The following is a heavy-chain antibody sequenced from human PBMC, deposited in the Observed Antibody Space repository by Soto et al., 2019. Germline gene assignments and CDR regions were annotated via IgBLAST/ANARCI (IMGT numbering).Heavy chain of an antibody. CDR2: IIPIFGTA. V-gene: IGHV1-69*13. CDR3: ASSYHYGGNRGSHWYFDL. CDR1: GGTFSSYA. Sequence: ASVKVSCKASGGTFSSYAISWVRQAPGQGLEWMGGIIPIFGTANYAQKFQGRVTITADESTSTAYMELRRLRSEDTAVYYCASSYHYGGNRGSHWYFDLWGRGTLVTVSS. J-gene: IGHJ2*01. D-gene: IGHD4-17*01.